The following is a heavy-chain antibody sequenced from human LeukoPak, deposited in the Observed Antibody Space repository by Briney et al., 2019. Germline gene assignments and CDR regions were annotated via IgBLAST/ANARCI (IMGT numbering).Heavy chain of an antibody. D-gene: IGHD5-12*01. CDR3: ARVRGGYANYFDY. CDR1: GGSISSYY. V-gene: IGHV4-59*01. CDR2: IYYSGST. J-gene: IGHJ4*02. Sequence: PSETLSLTCTVSGGSISSYYWSWIRQAPGKGLEWIGYIYYSGSTNYNPSLKSRVTISVDTSKNQFSLKLSSVTAADTAVYYCARVRGGYANYFDYWGQGTLVTVSS.